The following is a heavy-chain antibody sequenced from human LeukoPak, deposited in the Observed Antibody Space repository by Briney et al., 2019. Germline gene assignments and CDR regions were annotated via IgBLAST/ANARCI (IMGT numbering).Heavy chain of an antibody. CDR1: GGSISSYY. D-gene: IGHD6-19*01. V-gene: IGHV4-4*09. CDR2: IYTSGST. CDR3: ARRIAVAGTGDTHFDY. Sequence: TSETLSLTCTVSGGSISSYYWSWIRQPPGKGLEWIGYIYTSGSTNYNPSLKSRVTISVGTSKNRFSLKLSSVTAADTAVYYCARRIAVAGTGDTHFDYWGQGTLVTVSS. J-gene: IGHJ4*02.